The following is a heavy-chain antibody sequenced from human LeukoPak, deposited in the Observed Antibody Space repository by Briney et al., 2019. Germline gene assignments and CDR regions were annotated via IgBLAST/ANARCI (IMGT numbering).Heavy chain of an antibody. J-gene: IGHJ4*02. Sequence: SETLFLTCAVYGGSFSGYYWSWIRQPPGKGLEWIGEINHSGSTNYNPSLKSRVTISVDTSKNQFSLKLSSVTAADTAVYYCARRGVPLFGYSSSWYYYWGQGTLVTVSS. CDR2: INHSGST. CDR1: GGSFSGYY. V-gene: IGHV4-34*01. D-gene: IGHD6-13*01. CDR3: ARRGVPLFGYSSSWYYY.